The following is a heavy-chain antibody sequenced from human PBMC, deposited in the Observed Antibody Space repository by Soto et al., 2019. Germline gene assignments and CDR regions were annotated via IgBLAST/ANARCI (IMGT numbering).Heavy chain of an antibody. CDR3: ARERGYYDSSGPGCGMDV. CDR2: IGTAGDT. V-gene: IGHV3-13*01. D-gene: IGHD3-22*01. Sequence: GGSLRLSCAASGFTFSSYDMHWVRQATGKGLEWVSAIGTAGDTYYPGSVKGRFTISRENAKNSLYLQMNSLRAGDTAVYYCARERGYYDSSGPGCGMDVWGQGTTVTVSS. CDR1: GFTFSSYD. J-gene: IGHJ6*02.